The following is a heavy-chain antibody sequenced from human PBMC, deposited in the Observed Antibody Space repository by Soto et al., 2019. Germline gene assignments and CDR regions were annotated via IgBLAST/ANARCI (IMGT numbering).Heavy chain of an antibody. J-gene: IGHJ4*02. CDR1: GFTFSNYG. V-gene: IGHV3-23*01. CDR2: ISGGGGGT. CDR3: AKGSSYGIREIYFDY. Sequence: EVQLLASGGGLVQPGGSLRLSCAASGFTFSNYGMSWVRQAPGKGLEWVSTISGGGGGTYYADSVKGRFTISRDNSKSTLSLQMNSLRADDTAVYYCAKGSSYGIREIYFDYWGQGTLVTVSS. D-gene: IGHD5-18*01.